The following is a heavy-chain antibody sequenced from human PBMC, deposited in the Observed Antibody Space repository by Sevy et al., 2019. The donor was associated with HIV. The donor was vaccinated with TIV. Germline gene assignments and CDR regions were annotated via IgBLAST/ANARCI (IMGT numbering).Heavy chain of an antibody. CDR2: ASYDGSIQ. J-gene: IGHJ3*02. CDR3: AREGESSGHAGAFDT. Sequence: GESLKISCSAPGIAFSASIMHWVRQAPGKGLEWVALASYDGSIQYGGPGNGRFGISRDDSKKMLYLQMSSLTTEDTGVYYWAREGESSGHAGAFDTWGQGTMVTVSS. D-gene: IGHD3-22*01. CDR1: GIAFSASI. V-gene: IGHV3-30*09.